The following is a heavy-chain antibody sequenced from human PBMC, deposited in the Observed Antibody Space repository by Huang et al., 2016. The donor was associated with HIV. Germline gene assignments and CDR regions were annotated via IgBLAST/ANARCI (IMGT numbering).Heavy chain of an antibody. D-gene: IGHD6-19*01. CDR1: GGSISSSSYY. J-gene: IGHJ6*02. Sequence: LQLQESGPGLVKSSETPSLICTVSGGSISSSSYYWGWIRQPPGKGPEWIGSIYYSGNTYYNPPLKSRVTISVDTSKNQFSLKGNSVTAADTAVYYCARHGRVAGHYYNNMDVWGRGTTVTVSS. CDR3: ARHGRVAGHYYNNMDV. CDR2: IYYSGNT. V-gene: IGHV4-39*01.